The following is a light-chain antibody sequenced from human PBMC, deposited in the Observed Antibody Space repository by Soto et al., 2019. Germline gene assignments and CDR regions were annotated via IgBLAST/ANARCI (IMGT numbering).Light chain of an antibody. V-gene: IGKV4-1*01. CDR3: QQYYSTPLT. CDR2: WAS. Sequence: DIVMTQSPDSLAVSLGERATINCKSSQSVLYSSNNKNYLAWYQQKPGQPPKLLIYWASTRESGVPDRFSGSGSGTEFTLTISSLQAEDVAVYYCQQYYSTPLTFGQGTKLEIE. CDR1: QSVLYSSNNKNY. J-gene: IGKJ2*01.